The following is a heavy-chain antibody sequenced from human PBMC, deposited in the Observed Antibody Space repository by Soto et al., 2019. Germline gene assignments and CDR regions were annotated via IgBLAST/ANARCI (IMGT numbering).Heavy chain of an antibody. V-gene: IGHV3-15*01. CDR2: IKSKTDGGTT. CDR3: TTDATILTGPCY. D-gene: IGHD3-9*01. CDR1: GFTFSNAW. Sequence: PGGSLRLSCAASGFTFSNAWMSWVRQAPGKGLEWVGRIKSKTDGGTTDYAAPVKGRFTISRDDSKNTLYLQMNSLKTEDTAVYYFTTDATILTGPCYWGQGTLVTVSS. J-gene: IGHJ4*02.